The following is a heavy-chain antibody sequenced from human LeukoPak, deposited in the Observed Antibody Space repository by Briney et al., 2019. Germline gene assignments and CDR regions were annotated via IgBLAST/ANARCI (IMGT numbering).Heavy chain of an antibody. J-gene: IGHJ5*02. Sequence: SMKVSCKASGGTFSSYAISWVRQAPGQGLEWMGGIIPIFGTANYAQKFQGRVTITTDESTSTAYMELSSLRSEDTAVYYCARDRLRGTLGLAGFDPWGQGTLVTVSS. CDR2: IIPIFGTA. D-gene: IGHD3-10*01. CDR3: ARDRLRGTLGLAGFDP. V-gene: IGHV1-69*05. CDR1: GGTFSSYA.